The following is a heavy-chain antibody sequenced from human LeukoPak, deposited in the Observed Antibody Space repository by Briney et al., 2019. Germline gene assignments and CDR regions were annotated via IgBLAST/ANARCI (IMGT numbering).Heavy chain of an antibody. D-gene: IGHD6-13*01. J-gene: IGHJ4*02. Sequence: SETLSLTCTVSGGSISSGSYYWSWIRQPAGKGLEWIGRIYTSGSTNYNPSLKSRVTISVDTSKNQFSLKLSSVTAADTAVYYCARHRLAAAVHWGQGSLVTVSS. V-gene: IGHV4-61*02. CDR2: IYTSGST. CDR3: ARHRLAAAVH. CDR1: GGSISSGSYY.